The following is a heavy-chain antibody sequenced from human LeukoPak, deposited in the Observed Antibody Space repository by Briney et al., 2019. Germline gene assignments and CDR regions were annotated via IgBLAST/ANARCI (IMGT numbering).Heavy chain of an antibody. CDR1: GGSISSYY. CDR2: IYYSGST. V-gene: IGHV4-59*01. CDR3: ARVQYGSGSYYVDY. J-gene: IGHJ4*02. Sequence: LSETLSLTCTVSGGSISSYYWSWIRQPPGKGLEWIGYIYYSGSTNYNPSLKSRVTISVDTSKNQFSLKLSSVTAADTAVYYCARVQYGSGSYYVDYWGQGTLVTVSS. D-gene: IGHD3-10*01.